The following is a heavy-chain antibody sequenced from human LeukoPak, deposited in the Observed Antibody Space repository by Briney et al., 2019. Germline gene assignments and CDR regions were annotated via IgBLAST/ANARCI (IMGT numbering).Heavy chain of an antibody. CDR1: GGSISSSSYY. CDR2: IYYSGST. D-gene: IGHD5-18*01. J-gene: IGHJ3*02. V-gene: IGHV4-39*07. Sequence: SETLSLTCTVSGGSISSSSYYWGWIRQPPGKGLEWIGSIYYSGSTYYNPSLKSRVTISVDTSKNQFSLKLSSVTAADTAVYYCARDRWIQLWSYSSSSVRSAFDIWGQGTMVTVSS. CDR3: ARDRWIQLWSYSSSSVRSAFDI.